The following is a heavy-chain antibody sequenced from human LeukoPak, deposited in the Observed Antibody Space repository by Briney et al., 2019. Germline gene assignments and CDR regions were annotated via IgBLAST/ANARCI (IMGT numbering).Heavy chain of an antibody. V-gene: IGHV3-48*04. CDR1: GFTLSGHW. CDR3: ASEYCSGDSCYSGFDS. CDR2: ISSSGNTI. Sequence: GGSLILSCVASGFTLSGHWMHWVRQAPGKGLEWVSYISSSGNTIYYADSVKGRFTISRDNAKNSLYLQMNSLRVEDTAVYYCASEYCSGDSCYSGFDSWGQGTLVTVSS. J-gene: IGHJ4*02. D-gene: IGHD2-15*01.